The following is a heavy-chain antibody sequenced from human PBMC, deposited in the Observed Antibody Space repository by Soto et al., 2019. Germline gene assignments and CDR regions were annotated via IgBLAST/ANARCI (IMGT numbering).Heavy chain of an antibody. D-gene: IGHD1-26*01. CDR2: ISPNSGGT. Sequence: GASVKFSFKASGYTFTGYYMHWVRQAPGQVLDCIGWISPNSGGTNYAQKFQGRVTMTRDTSISTAYMELSRLRSDDTAVYYCARAHPVGRTDWFEPWGQGTLVTVSS. CDR3: ARAHPVGRTDWFEP. V-gene: IGHV1-2*02. J-gene: IGHJ5*02. CDR1: GYTFTGYY.